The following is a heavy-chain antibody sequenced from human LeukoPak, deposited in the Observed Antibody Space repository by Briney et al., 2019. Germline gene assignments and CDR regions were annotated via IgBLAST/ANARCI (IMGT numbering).Heavy chain of an antibody. V-gene: IGHV3-23*01. CDR1: GFTFSSYA. CDR2: ISGSSTTT. J-gene: IGHJ4*02. D-gene: IGHD5-12*01. CDR3: ARDRSGFYSVDY. Sequence: PGGSLRLSCAASGFTFSSYAMAWVRQAPGKGLEWVSTISGSSTTTYYADSVKGRFTISRDNSKNTLYLQMNSLRAEDTAVYYCARDRSGFYSVDYWGQGTLVTVSS.